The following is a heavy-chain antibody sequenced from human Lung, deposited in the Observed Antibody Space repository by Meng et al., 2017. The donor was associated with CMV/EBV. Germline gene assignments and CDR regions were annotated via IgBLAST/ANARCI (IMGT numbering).Heavy chain of an antibody. D-gene: IGHD2-2*01. CDR2: MDYRGST. V-gene: IGHV4-30-4*01. J-gene: IGHJ4*02. CDR3: ARGELLWDY. CDR1: GDSISGGEYF. Sequence: QAQLQESGPGLVKPSQTLSITCTVSGDSISGGEYFWSWIRQPPGKGLEWIGYMDYRGSTFYNPSLKSRVTISVDTSKNQFSLKLSSVTAADTAVYFCARGELLWDYWGQGTLVTVSS.